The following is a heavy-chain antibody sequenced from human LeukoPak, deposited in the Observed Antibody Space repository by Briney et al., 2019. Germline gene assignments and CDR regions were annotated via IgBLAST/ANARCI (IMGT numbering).Heavy chain of an antibody. V-gene: IGHV4-34*01. J-gene: IGHJ4*02. CDR2: INHSGST. Sequence: SETLSLTCAVYGGSFSGYYWSWIRQPPGKGLEWIGEINHSGSTNYNPSLKSRVTISVDTSKNQFSLKLSSVTAADTAVYYCARGYVSYYYDSSGYLEYWGQGTLVTVSS. CDR3: ARGYVSYYYDSSGYLEY. CDR1: GGSFSGYY. D-gene: IGHD3-22*01.